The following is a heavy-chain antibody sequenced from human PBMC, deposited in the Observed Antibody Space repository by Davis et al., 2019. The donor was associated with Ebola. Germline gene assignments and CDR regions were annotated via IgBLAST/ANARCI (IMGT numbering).Heavy chain of an antibody. J-gene: IGHJ6*02. Sequence: PGGSLRLSCAASGFTFSDYYMSWIRQAPGKGLEWVSYISSSGLTIYSADSVKGRFTISRDNAKNSLFLQMNSLRAEDTAVYYCSTVTTFRYFYYDLDVWGQGTTVTVSS. CDR3: STVTTFRYFYYDLDV. CDR2: ISSSGLTI. CDR1: GFTFSDYY. V-gene: IGHV3-11*01. D-gene: IGHD4-17*01.